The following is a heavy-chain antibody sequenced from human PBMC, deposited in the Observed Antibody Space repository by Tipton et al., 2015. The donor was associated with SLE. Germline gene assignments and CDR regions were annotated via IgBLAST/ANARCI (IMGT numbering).Heavy chain of an antibody. D-gene: IGHD5-18*01. J-gene: IGHJ4*02. CDR3: ARRGYSYGVFDY. Sequence: SLRLSCAASGFTFSSYWMHWVRQSPGKGLVWVSRINSDGTRTNYADSVKGRFTISRDNAKNSLYLQLNYLRPEDTAFYYCARRGYSYGVFDYWGQGTLVTVSS. CDR2: INSDGTRT. V-gene: IGHV3-74*01. CDR1: GFTFSSYW.